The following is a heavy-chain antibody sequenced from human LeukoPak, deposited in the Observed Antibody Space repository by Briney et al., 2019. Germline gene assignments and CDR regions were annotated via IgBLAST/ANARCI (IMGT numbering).Heavy chain of an antibody. CDR3: ARDGAVRGVIIDY. Sequence: GASVKVSRKASGYTFTGYYMHWVRQAPGQGLEWMGWINPNSGGTNYAQKFQGWVTMTRDTSISTAYMELSRLRSDDTAVYYCARDGAVRGVIIDYWGQGTLVTVSS. J-gene: IGHJ4*02. V-gene: IGHV1-2*04. D-gene: IGHD3-10*01. CDR1: GYTFTGYY. CDR2: INPNSGGT.